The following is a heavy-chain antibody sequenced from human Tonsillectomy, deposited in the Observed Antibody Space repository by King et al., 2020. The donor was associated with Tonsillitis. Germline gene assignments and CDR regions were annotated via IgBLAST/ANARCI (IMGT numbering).Heavy chain of an antibody. D-gene: IGHD1-26*01. J-gene: IGHJ4*02. Sequence: QLQESGPGLVKPSETLSLTCTVSGGSISSYYWSWIRHPPGEGLEWIGYIYYGGSTNYNPSLKSRVTISVDTSKTQFSLSLSSMTAADTAVYYCARDLYSGSFDYWGQGTLVTVSS. V-gene: IGHV4-59*01. CDR3: ARDLYSGSFDY. CDR1: GGSISSYY. CDR2: IYYGGST.